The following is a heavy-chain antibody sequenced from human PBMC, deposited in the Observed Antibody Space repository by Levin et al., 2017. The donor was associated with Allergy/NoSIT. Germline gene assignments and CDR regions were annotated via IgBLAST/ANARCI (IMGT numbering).Heavy chain of an antibody. CDR1: GFSLSTSGVG. Sequence: SGPTLVKPTQTLTLTCTFSGFSLSTSGVGVGWIRQPPGKALEWLALIYWDDDKRYSPSLKSRLTITKDTSKNQVVLTMTNMDPVDTATYYCAHSATDSSGYDYYYYGMDVWGQGTTVTVSS. D-gene: IGHD3-22*01. J-gene: IGHJ6*02. CDR2: IYWDDDK. CDR3: AHSATDSSGYDYYYYGMDV. V-gene: IGHV2-5*02.